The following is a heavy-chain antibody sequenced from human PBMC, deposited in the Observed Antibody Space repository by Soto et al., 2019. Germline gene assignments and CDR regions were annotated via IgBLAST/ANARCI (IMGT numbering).Heavy chain of an antibody. CDR2: IIPIFGTA. CDR1: GGTFSSYA. CDR3: ARLALGEYSSPDGMDV. D-gene: IGHD6-6*01. V-gene: IGHV1-69*13. Sequence: ASVKVSCKASGGTFSSYAISWVRQAPGQGLEWMGGIIPIFGTANYAQKFQGRVTITADESTSTAYMELSSLRSEDTAVYYCARLALGEYSSPDGMDVWGQGTTVTVSS. J-gene: IGHJ6*02.